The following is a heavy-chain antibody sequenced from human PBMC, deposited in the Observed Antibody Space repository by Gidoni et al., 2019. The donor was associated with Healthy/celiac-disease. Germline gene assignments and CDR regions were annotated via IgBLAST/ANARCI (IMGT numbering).Heavy chain of an antibody. V-gene: IGHV4-34*01. Sequence: QVQLQQWGAGLLKPSETLSLTCAVYGGSFSGYYWSWIRQPPGKGLEWIGEINHSGSTNYNPSLKSRVTISVDTSKNQFSLKLSSVTAADTAVYYCARSTSRGYRVLNYWGQGTLVTVSS. J-gene: IGHJ4*02. CDR3: ARSTSRGYRVLNY. CDR1: GGSFSGYY. D-gene: IGHD2-8*01. CDR2: INHSGST.